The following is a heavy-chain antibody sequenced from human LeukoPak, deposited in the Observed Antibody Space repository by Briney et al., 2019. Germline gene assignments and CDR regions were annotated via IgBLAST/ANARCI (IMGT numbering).Heavy chain of an antibody. CDR1: EFTFSSYG. J-gene: IGHJ3*02. V-gene: IGHV3-23*01. CDR3: ARDPNGDYIGTFDM. CDR2: ISGSGGST. D-gene: IGHD4-17*01. Sequence: GGSLRLSCAASEFTFSSYGMSWVRQAPGRGLEWVSSISGSGGSTQYADSVQGRFAISRDNSKNVLYLQMNSLRAEDTAVYFCARDPNGDYIGTFDMWGRGTMVSVSS.